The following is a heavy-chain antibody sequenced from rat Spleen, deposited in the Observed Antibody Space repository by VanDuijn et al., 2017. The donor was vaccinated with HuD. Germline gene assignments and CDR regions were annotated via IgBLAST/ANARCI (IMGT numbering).Heavy chain of an antibody. Sequence: EVQLVESGGDLVQPGRSLKLSCAASGFTFSNYGMAWVRQAPTKGLEWVASITNGGGSNYYRDSVKGRFTISRDNAKSTLYLQMDSLRSEDTATYYCTRGGNPGDYWGQGVMVTVSS. CDR3: TRGGNPGDY. J-gene: IGHJ2*01. V-gene: IGHV5S13*01. D-gene: IGHD3-4*01. CDR2: ITNGGGSN. CDR1: GFTFSNYG.